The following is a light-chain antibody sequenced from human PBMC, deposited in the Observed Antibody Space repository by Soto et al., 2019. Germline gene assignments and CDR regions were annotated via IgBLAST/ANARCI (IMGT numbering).Light chain of an antibody. CDR3: SSYTTSSTWV. CDR1: SSDVGGYNY. V-gene: IGLV2-14*01. CDR2: GVT. J-gene: IGLJ3*02. Sequence: QSALTQPRSVSGSPGQSVTISCTGTSSDVGGYNYVSWHQQHPGKAPKLMIYGVTNRPSGVSNRFSGSKSGNTASLSISGLQADDEADYYCSSYTTSSTWVFGGGTQLTVL.